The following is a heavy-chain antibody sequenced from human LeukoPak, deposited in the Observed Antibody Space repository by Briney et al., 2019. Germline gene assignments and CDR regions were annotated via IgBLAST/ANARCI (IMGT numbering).Heavy chain of an antibody. CDR1: GFTFSSYA. CDR3: ARFWYSAFDP. CDR2: ISYDGSNK. V-gene: IGHV3-30-3*01. J-gene: IGHJ5*02. D-gene: IGHD2-21*02. Sequence: GRSLRLSCAASGFTFSSYAMHWVRQAPGKGLEWVAVISYDGSNKYYADSVKGRFTISRDNSKNTLYLQMNSLRAEDTAVYYCARFWYSAFDPWGQGTLVTVSS.